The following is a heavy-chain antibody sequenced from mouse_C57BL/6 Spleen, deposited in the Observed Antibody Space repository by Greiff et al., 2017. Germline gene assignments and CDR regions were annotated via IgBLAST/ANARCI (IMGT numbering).Heavy chain of an antibody. CDR2: IRNKANGYTT. D-gene: IGHD3-1*01. J-gene: IGHJ3*01. CDR1: GFTFTDYY. V-gene: IGHV7-3*01. CDR3: ARLGDGRAAY. Sequence: DVMLVESGGGLVQPGGSLSLSCAASGFTFTDYYMSWVRQPPGKALEWLGFIRNKANGYTTEYSASVKGRFTISRDNSQSILYLQMNALRAEDSATYYCARLGDGRAAYWGQGTLVTVSA.